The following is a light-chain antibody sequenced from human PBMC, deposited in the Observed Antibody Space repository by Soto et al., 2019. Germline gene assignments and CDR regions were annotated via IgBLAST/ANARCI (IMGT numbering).Light chain of an antibody. J-gene: IGKJ4*01. CDR2: EAS. CDR3: QQSYSARRLT. Sequence: DIQMTQSPSSLSASVGDRVTITCRASQSIRSYLNWYQQKPGKAPKLLIYEASSLESGVPSRFSGSGSGTDFTLTISSLQPEDFASYYCQQSYSARRLTFGGGTKVDI. V-gene: IGKV1-39*01. CDR1: QSIRSY.